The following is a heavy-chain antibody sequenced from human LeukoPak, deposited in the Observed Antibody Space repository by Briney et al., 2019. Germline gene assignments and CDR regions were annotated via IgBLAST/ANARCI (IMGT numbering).Heavy chain of an antibody. CDR3: ARGPYCSSTSCYTVGSFGI. CDR2: ISGSGNNT. D-gene: IGHD2-2*02. Sequence: GGSLRLSCAASGFTFSSYAMSWVRQAPGKGLEWVSAISGSGNNTYYADSVKGRFTISRDNSKNTLYLQMNSLRAEDTAVYNCARGPYCSSTSCYTVGSFGIWGQGTMVTVSS. J-gene: IGHJ3*02. V-gene: IGHV3-23*01. CDR1: GFTFSSYA.